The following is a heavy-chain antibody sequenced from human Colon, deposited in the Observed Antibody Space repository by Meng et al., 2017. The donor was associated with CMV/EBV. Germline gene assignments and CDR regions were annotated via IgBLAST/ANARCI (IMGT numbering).Heavy chain of an antibody. V-gene: IGHV1-2*02. Sequence: QVPSVQSGAGVKKPGASGKVSCKASEYTFTGYYMHWVRQAPGQGLEWMGWINPNSGGTNYAQKFQGRVTMTRDTSITTAYMELSRLRSDDTAVYYCARDWYPGDRRGSFDYWGQGTLVTVSS. J-gene: IGHJ4*02. CDR1: EYTFTGYY. CDR3: ARDWYPGDRRGSFDY. CDR2: INPNSGGT. D-gene: IGHD3-22*01.